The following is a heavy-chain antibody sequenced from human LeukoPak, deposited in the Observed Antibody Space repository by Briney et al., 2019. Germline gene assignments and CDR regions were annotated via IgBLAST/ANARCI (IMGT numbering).Heavy chain of an antibody. J-gene: IGHJ5*02. Sequence: SETLSLTCAVYGGSFSGYYWSWIRQPPGKGLEWIGEINHSGSTNYNPPLKSRATISVDTSKNQFSLKLSAVTAADTAVYYCARANGETGPWGQGTLVTVSS. CDR1: GGSFSGYY. CDR3: ARANGETGP. V-gene: IGHV4-34*01. D-gene: IGHD3-10*01. CDR2: INHSGST.